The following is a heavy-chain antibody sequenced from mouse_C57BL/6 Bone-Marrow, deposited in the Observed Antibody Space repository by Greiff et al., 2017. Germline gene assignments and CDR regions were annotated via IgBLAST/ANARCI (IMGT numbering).Heavy chain of an antibody. Sequence: QVQLQQSGAELVRPGTSVKVSCKASGYAFTNYLIEWVKQRPGQGLEWIGVINPGSGGTNYNEKFKGKATLTADKSSSTAYMQLSSLTSEDSAVYFCARSRTGTYYAMDYWGQGTSVTVSS. CDR1: GYAFTNYL. D-gene: IGHD4-1*01. V-gene: IGHV1-54*01. CDR2: INPGSGGT. J-gene: IGHJ4*01. CDR3: ARSRTGTYYAMDY.